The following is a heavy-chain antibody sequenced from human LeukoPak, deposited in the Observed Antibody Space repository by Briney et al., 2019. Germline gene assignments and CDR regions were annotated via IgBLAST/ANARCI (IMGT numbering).Heavy chain of an antibody. CDR3: ARDTVTKAFDI. V-gene: IGHV4-38-2*02. J-gene: IGHJ3*02. CDR1: GYSISSGYY. Sequence: SETLSLTCTVSGYSISSGYYWGWIRQPPGKGLEWIGSIYHSGSTYYNPSLKSRVTISVDTSKNQFSLKLSSVTAADTAVYYCARDTVTKAFDIWGQGTMVTVSS. D-gene: IGHD4-17*01. CDR2: IYHSGST.